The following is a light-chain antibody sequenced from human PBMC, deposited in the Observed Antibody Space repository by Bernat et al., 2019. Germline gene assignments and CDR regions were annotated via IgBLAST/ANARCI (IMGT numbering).Light chain of an antibody. CDR1: QSVSSSY. CDR3: QVYDNSPPAYT. V-gene: IGKV3-20*01. Sequence: IVLTQSPGTLSLSPGETATLSCRASQSVSSSYLAWYQHKPGQAPRLLMYGTSSRATGIPDRFSGSVSGTDFTLTISRLEPDDFAVYYCQVYDNSPPAYTFGQGTKLEIQ. CDR2: GTS. J-gene: IGKJ2*01.